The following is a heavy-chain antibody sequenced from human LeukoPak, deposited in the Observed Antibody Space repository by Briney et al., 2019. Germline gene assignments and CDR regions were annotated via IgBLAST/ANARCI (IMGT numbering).Heavy chain of an antibody. CDR3: AHRNTAMVRVDY. J-gene: IGHJ4*02. CDR1: GFTFRDAG. D-gene: IGHD5-18*01. Sequence: GGSVRLSCAASGFTFRDAGMSWVRQAPGKGLEWVGRIRSETDGGTTDYAAPVKGRFTISRDDSKNTVYLQMSSLKTEDTAVYFCAHRNTAMVRVDYWGQGTLVTVSS. CDR2: IRSETDGGTT. V-gene: IGHV3-15*01.